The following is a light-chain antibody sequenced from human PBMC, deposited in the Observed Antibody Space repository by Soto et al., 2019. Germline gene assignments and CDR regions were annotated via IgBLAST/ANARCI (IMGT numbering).Light chain of an antibody. V-gene: IGKV3-15*01. CDR1: QSVYSN. Sequence: EIVMTQSPATLSVSPGERATLSCRASQSVYSNLAWYQQKPGQAPRFLIYGASTRATGIPARFSGSGSGTEFTPTISSLQSEDFEVYYCQQYDNWPLTLGGGTKVDIK. CDR3: QQYDNWPLT. CDR2: GAS. J-gene: IGKJ4*01.